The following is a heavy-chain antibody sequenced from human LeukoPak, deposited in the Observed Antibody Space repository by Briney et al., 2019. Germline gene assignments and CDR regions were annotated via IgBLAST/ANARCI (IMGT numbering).Heavy chain of an antibody. CDR3: TTSYYDTLTGSSTFDY. V-gene: IGHV3-15*01. J-gene: IGHJ4*02. CDR1: GFTFSYAW. CDR2: IKSKADGGTT. D-gene: IGHD3-9*01. Sequence: GASLRPSCAASGFTFSYAWMNWVRQAPGKGLEWVGRIKSKADGGTTDYAAPVKGRFTISRDDSKNTLYLQMNSLKTEDTAVYYCTTSYYDTLTGSSTFDYWGQGTLVTVSS.